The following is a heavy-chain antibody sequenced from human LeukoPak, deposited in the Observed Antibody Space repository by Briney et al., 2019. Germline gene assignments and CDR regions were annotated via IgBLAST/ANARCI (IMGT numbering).Heavy chain of an antibody. D-gene: IGHD3-10*01. J-gene: IGHJ4*02. V-gene: IGHV3-23*01. CDR2: ISGSGGST. CDR3: AKDLLSGSGSYSWGVFDY. Sequence: PGGSLRLPCAASGFSFSSNAMSWVRQAPGKGLEWVSGISGSGGSTVYADSVKGRFTISRDNSKNTLYLQMNSLRAEDTAVYYCAKDLLSGSGSYSWGVFDYWGQGTLVTVSS. CDR1: GFSFSSNA.